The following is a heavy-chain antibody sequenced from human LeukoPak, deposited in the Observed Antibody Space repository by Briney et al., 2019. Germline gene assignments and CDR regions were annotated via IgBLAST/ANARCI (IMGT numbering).Heavy chain of an antibody. CDR3: ARVGTIAAAGTSDY. CDR1: GFTFGDYY. V-gene: IGHV3-11*01. Sequence: GGSLRLSCAASGFTFGDYYMAWIRQAPGEGLEWVSYISGSGDTIIYAEAVKGRFTVSRDNAKNSLYLGLSSLRAEDTAVYYCARVGTIAAAGTSDYWGQGTLVTVSS. D-gene: IGHD6-13*01. CDR2: ISGSGDTI. J-gene: IGHJ4*02.